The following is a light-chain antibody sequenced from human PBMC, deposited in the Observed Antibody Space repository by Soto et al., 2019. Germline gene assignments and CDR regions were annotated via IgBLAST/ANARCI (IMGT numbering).Light chain of an antibody. CDR2: AAS. J-gene: IGKJ1*01. CDR3: QQTYSTPGT. V-gene: IGKV1-39*01. CDR1: QSISSY. Sequence: DIQMTQSPSSMSASVGDRVTITCRASQSISSYLNWYQQKPAKAPKLLIYAASSLRSGVPSRFSGSGSGTDFTLTISSLQPEDFATYYCQQTYSTPGTFGQGTMVEIK.